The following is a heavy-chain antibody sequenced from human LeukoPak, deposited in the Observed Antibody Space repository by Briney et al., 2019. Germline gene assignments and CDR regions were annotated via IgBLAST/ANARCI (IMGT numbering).Heavy chain of an antibody. J-gene: IGHJ5*02. D-gene: IGHD3-3*01. V-gene: IGHV3-30-3*01. CDR1: GFTFSSYA. CDR3: AREDYDFWSGYSNWFDP. Sequence: GRSLRLSCAASGFTFSSYAMHWVRQAPGKGLEWVAVISYDGSNKYYADSVKGRFTISRDNSKNTLYLQMNSLRAEDTAVYYCAREDYDFWSGYSNWFDPWGREPWSPSPQ. CDR2: ISYDGSNK.